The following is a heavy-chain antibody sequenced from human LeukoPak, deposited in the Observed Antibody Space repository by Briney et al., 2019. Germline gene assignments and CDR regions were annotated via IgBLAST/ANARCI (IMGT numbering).Heavy chain of an antibody. Sequence: SETLSLTCTVSVGSISSGDYYWSWIRQPPGKGLEWIGYIYFSGSTYYNPSLKSRLTMSIDTSKNQFSLRLNSVAAANTAVYFCARAHIVGATVDYWGQGTLVTVSS. D-gene: IGHD1-26*01. CDR2: IYFSGST. V-gene: IGHV4-30-4*01. CDR3: ARAHIVGATVDY. CDR1: VGSISSGDYY. J-gene: IGHJ4*02.